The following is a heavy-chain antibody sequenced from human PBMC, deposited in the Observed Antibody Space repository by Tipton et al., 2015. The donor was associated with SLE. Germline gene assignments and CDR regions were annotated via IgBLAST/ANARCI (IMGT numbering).Heavy chain of an antibody. CDR2: IYHSGST. CDR1: GGSISSGGYS. CDR3: ARGGGSYWFDP. V-gene: IGHV4-30-2*01. D-gene: IGHD1-26*01. J-gene: IGHJ5*02. Sequence: TLSLTCAVSGGSISSGGYSWSWIRQPPGKGLEWIGYIYHSGSTYYNPSLKSRVTISVDTSKNQFSLKLSSVTAADTAVYYCARGGGSYWFDPWGQGTLVTVSS.